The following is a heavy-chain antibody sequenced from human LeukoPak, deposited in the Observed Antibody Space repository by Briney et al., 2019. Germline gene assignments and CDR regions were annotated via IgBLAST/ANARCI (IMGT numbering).Heavy chain of an antibody. J-gene: IGHJ4*02. CDR2: ISAGGTST. D-gene: IGHD6-19*01. CDR1: GFTLSSYA. CDR3: SKDVVPDSGWDLDY. Sequence: GGSLRLSCAASGFTLSSYAMSWVRQAPGKGLEWVSAISAGGTSTYYADSVKGRFTISRDNSKDTLYLQMNSLTAEDTAIYYCSKDVVPDSGWDLDYWGQGTLVTVSS. V-gene: IGHV3-23*01.